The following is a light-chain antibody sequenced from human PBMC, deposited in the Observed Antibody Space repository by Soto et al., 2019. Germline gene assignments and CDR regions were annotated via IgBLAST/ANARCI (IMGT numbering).Light chain of an antibody. J-gene: IGLJ2*01. CDR1: SSNIGSNT. Sequence: QSVLTQPPSASGTPGQRVTISCSGSSSNIGSNTVNWYHQLPGTAPKILIHTNHQRASGVPVRFSGSKSGTSASLAISGLQSEDDGDYFCAKWDDSLKWVFGGGTKLTVL. CDR2: TNH. V-gene: IGLV1-44*01. CDR3: AKWDDSLKWV.